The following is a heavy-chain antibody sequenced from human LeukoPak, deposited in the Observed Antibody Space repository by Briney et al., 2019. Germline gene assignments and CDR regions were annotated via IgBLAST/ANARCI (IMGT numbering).Heavy chain of an antibody. CDR1: GGSISSGGYS. Sequence: SQTLSLTCAVSGGSISSGGYSWSWIRQPPGKGLEWIGYIYHSGSTYYNPSLKSRVTISVDRSKNQFSLKLSSVTAADTAVYYCARGKTIAARQGLLFAYWGQGTLVTVSS. J-gene: IGHJ4*02. D-gene: IGHD6-6*01. CDR3: ARGKTIAARQGLLFAY. CDR2: IYHSGST. V-gene: IGHV4-30-2*01.